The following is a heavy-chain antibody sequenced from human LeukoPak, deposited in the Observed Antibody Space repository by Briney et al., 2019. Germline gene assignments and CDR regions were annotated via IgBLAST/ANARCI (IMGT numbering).Heavy chain of an antibody. CDR1: GDIFNSFS. CDR3: ARVGRSRGALPNFYYYMDV. J-gene: IGHJ6*03. CDR2: IIPMFGST. V-gene: IGHV1-69*05. D-gene: IGHD1-26*01. Sequence: SVKVSCKASGDIFNSFSVSWVRQAPGQGLEWMGGIIPMFGSTNYAQKFEGRVTITTDQSTTTVYMELTSLTSEDTAVYYCARVGRSRGALPNFYYYMDVWGKGPRSPSP.